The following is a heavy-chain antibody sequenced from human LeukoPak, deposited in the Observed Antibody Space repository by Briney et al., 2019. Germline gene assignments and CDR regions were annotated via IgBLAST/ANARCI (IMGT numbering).Heavy chain of an antibody. D-gene: IGHD3-22*01. CDR2: IYYRGNT. V-gene: IGHV4-39*07. CDR3: ARGPITMIAVVITHFDY. J-gene: IGHJ4*02. Sequence: SETLSLTCTVSGGSISSSSYYWGWIRQSPGEGLEWIGNIYYRGNTYYNPSLKSRVTMSVDTSKNQFSLKLNSMTAADTAVYYCARGPITMIAVVITHFDYWGPGSLVTVSS. CDR1: GGSISSSSYY.